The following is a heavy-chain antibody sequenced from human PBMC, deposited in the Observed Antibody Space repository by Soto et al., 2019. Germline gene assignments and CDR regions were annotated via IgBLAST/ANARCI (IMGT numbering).Heavy chain of an antibody. CDR1: GYTFTSYG. V-gene: IGHV1-18*01. CDR3: ARGLTYYYYSSGYYYDYYYYGMDV. D-gene: IGHD3-22*01. Sequence: VASVKVSGKDSGYTFTSYGISWVRQAPGQEGEGMGWISAYNGNTISSQKLQGRVTMTTDTSTSTAYMELRSLRSDDTAVYYCARGLTYYYYSSGYYYDYYYYGMDVWGQGTTVTVSS. CDR2: ISAYNGNT. J-gene: IGHJ6*02.